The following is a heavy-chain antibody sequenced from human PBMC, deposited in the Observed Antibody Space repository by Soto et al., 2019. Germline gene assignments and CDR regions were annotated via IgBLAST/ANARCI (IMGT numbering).Heavy chain of an antibody. D-gene: IGHD1-26*01. J-gene: IGHJ5*02. V-gene: IGHV3-23*01. CDR3: AKNQGVELVPLATVDWFDP. CDR1: GFIFENFG. Sequence: GGSLRLSCAASGFIFENFGMSWVRQAPGKGLEWISSISGSGFKKYYADSVKGRFTISRDNSKSTVYLELNKLSAEDTAVYHCAKNQGVELVPLATVDWFDPWGQGSAVAVSS. CDR2: ISGSGFKK.